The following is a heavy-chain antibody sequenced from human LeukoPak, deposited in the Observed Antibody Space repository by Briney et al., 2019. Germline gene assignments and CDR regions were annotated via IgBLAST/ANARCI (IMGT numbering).Heavy chain of an antibody. CDR1: GFTFSTYW. V-gene: IGHV3-74*01. D-gene: IGHD3-3*01. J-gene: IGHJ6*04. CDR2: IYIDGSST. CDR3: ARGLSGSPRFSPPGRPMDV. Sequence: PGGSLRLSCAASGFTFSTYWMHWVRQAPGKGLVWVSRIYIDGSSTNYADSVKGRFTMSRDNAKNSLYLQMNSLRAEDTAVYYCARGLSGSPRFSPPGRPMDVWGKGTTVTVSS.